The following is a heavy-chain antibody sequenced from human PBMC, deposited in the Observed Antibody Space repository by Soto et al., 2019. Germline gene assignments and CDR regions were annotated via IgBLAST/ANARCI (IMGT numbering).Heavy chain of an antibody. CDR2: VYYSGST. CDR1: GASISSYY. J-gene: IGHJ4*02. Sequence: QVQLQESGPGLVKPSETLSLTCTVSGASISSYYWRWIRKPPGKGLEWIGYVYYSGSTNYNPSLTSRVTISVDTSKNQFSLKLISVTAAATAMYYCARDTAPSLWGQGTVVTVSS. V-gene: IGHV4-59*01. D-gene: IGHD5-18*01. CDR3: ARDTAPSL.